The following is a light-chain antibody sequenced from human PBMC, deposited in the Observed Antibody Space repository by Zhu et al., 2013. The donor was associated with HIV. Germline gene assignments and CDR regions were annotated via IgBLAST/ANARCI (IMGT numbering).Light chain of an antibody. CDR2: DAS. CDR1: QSVSSY. J-gene: IGKJ1*01. Sequence: EIVLTQSPATLSLSPGERATLSCRASQSVSSYLAWYQQKPGQAPRLLIYDASSRATGIPDRFSGSGSGTDFTLTISRLEPEDFAVYYCQQYGYSPWTFGQGTKVEIK. V-gene: IGKV3-20*01. CDR3: QQYGYSPWT.